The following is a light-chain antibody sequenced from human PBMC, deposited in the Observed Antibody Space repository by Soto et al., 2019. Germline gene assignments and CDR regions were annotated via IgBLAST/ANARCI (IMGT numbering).Light chain of an antibody. CDR3: QQYGSSRWT. CDR1: QSVSSIY. V-gene: IGKV3-20*01. Sequence: EIVLTQSPGTLSLSPGERATLSCRASQSVSSIYLAWYQQKPGQAPMLLIYGASSRATGIPDRFSGSGSGTEFTLTISRLEPEDFAVYYCQQYGSSRWTFGQGTKVEI. J-gene: IGKJ1*01. CDR2: GAS.